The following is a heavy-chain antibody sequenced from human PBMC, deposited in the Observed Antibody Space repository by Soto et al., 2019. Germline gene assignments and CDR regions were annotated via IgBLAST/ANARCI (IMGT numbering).Heavy chain of an antibody. CDR2: IDPSDSYT. V-gene: IGHV5-10-1*01. Sequence: GESLKISCKASGFSFTTYWISWVRQMPGKGLEWMGRIDPSDSYTNYSPSFQGHVTISADKSISTAYLQWSGLKASDTAIYYCARRSGYHDYWGQGTLVPVSS. J-gene: IGHJ4*02. CDR1: GFSFTTYW. CDR3: ARRSGYHDY. D-gene: IGHD3-22*01.